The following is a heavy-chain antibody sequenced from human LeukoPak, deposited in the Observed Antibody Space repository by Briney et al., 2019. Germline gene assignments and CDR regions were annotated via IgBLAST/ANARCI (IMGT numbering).Heavy chain of an antibody. D-gene: IGHD6-19*01. V-gene: IGHV3-7*01. CDR2: IKQDGSEK. CDR3: ARDPVGAVALDFDY. J-gene: IGHJ4*02. Sequence: PGGSLRLSCAASGFTFSSYAMSWVRQAPGKGLEWVANIKQDGSEKYYVDSVKGRFTISRDNAKNSLYLQMNSLRAEDTAVYYCARDPVGAVALDFDYWGQGTLVTVSS. CDR1: GFTFSSYA.